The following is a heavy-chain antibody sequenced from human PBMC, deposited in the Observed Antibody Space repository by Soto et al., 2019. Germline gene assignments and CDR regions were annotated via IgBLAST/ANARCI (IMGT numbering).Heavy chain of an antibody. J-gene: IGHJ4*02. V-gene: IGHV3-53*01. D-gene: IGHD5-18*01. CDR3: ARSGYSYGPFDY. CDR1: GFTFSSYS. Sequence: GGSLRLSCAASGFTFSSYSMNWVRQAPGKGLEWVSVIYSGGSTYYADSVKGRFTIPRDNSKNTLYLQMNSLRAEDTAVYYCARSGYSYGPFDYWGQGTLVTVSS. CDR2: IYSGGST.